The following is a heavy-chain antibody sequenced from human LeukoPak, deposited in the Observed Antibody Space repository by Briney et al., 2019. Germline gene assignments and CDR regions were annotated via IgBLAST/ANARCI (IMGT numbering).Heavy chain of an antibody. CDR2: IWFDGSKQ. D-gene: IGHD3-3*02. V-gene: IGHV3-33*01. Sequence: GGSLRLSCAASGFTFTNYGMHWVRQAPGKGLEWVAVIWFDGSKQFYADYVKGRFTISRDTSKNTLYLQMSSLSAEDTAVYYCARDRGFSPDYWGQGTLVTVSS. J-gene: IGHJ4*02. CDR1: GFTFTNYG. CDR3: ARDRGFSPDY.